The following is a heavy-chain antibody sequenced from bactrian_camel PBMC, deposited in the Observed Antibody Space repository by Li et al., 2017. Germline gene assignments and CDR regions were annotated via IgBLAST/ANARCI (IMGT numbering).Heavy chain of an antibody. CDR1: GFTFTNYW. V-gene: IGHV3S1*01. Sequence: HVQLVESGGGLVQPGGSLRLSCAASGFTFTNYWMHWVHQAQGKGLEWVSSIGSDGTAYYADSVKGRFTVSRDNAKNTLYLQSNSLKTEDTAMYYCAKDPGGGSWLMTGVLGQGTQVTVS. J-gene: IGHJ4*01. CDR2: IGSDGTA. D-gene: IGHD2*01.